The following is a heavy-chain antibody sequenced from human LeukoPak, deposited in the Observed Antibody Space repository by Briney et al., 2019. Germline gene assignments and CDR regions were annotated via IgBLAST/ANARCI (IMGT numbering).Heavy chain of an antibody. J-gene: IGHJ4*02. CDR3: ARTYYGLFDY. D-gene: IGHD1-26*01. V-gene: IGHV4-34*01. Sequence: SETLSLTCAVFGGSFSGYYWSWIRQPPGKGLEWIGEINHSGSTNYNPSLKSRVTISVDTSKNQFSLKLSSVTAADTAVYYCARTYYGLFDYWGQGTLVTVSS. CDR2: INHSGST. CDR1: GGSFSGYY.